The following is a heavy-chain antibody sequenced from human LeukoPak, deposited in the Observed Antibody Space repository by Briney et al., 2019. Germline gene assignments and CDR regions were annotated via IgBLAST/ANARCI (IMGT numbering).Heavy chain of an antibody. CDR1: GGSISSGNYY. J-gene: IGHJ4*02. V-gene: IGHV4-31*03. CDR3: ARHPIIAAIGAFDY. CDR2: IYYSGST. D-gene: IGHD6-6*01. Sequence: PSQTLSLTCSVSGGSISSGNYYWTWIRQHPGKGLEWIGYIYYSGSTYYNPSLKSRVTISVDTSKNQFSLKLSSVTAADTAVYYCARHPIIAAIGAFDYWGQGTLVTVSS.